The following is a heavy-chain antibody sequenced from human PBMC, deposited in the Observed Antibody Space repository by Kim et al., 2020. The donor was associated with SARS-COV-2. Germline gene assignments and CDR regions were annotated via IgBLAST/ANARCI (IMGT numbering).Heavy chain of an antibody. J-gene: IGHJ6*02. CDR1: GFTFSSYA. V-gene: IGHV3-23*01. CDR3: ATNPSLAAGYYYYGMDV. D-gene: IGHD6-13*01. CDR2: ISGSGGST. Sequence: GGSLRLSCAASGFTFSSYAMSWVRQAPGKGLEWVSAISGSGGSTYYADSVKGRFTISRDNSKNTLYLQMNSLRAEDTAVYYCATNPSLAAGYYYYGMDVWGQGTTVTVSS.